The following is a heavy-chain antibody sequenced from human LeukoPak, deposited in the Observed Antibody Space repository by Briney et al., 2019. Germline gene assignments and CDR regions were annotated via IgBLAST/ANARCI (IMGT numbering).Heavy chain of an antibody. J-gene: IGHJ4*02. CDR2: ISYSGNA. CDR1: GGSISSDDYY. CDR3: ARDRKYGSETLRRLDY. Sequence: SETLSLTCTVSGGSISSDDYYWSWIRQPPGKGLEWIGYISYSGNAHYNPSLKSRVTISVDTSKNQFSLKLSSVTVADSAVYYCARDRKYGSETLRRLDYWGQGTLVTVSS. V-gene: IGHV4-30-4*01. D-gene: IGHD3-10*01.